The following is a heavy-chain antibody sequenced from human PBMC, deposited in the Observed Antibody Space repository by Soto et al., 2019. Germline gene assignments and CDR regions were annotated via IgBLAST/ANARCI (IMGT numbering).Heavy chain of an antibody. V-gene: IGHV3-48*03. Sequence: LRLSCAASGFTFSSYEMNWVRQAPGKGLDWVSYISSSGSTIYYADSVKGRFTISRDNAKNSLYLQMNSLRAEDTAVYYCARDKRESTIFGVVINAFDIWGQGPMVTVSS. D-gene: IGHD3-3*01. CDR2: ISSSGSTI. J-gene: IGHJ3*02. CDR1: GFTFSSYE. CDR3: ARDKRESTIFGVVINAFDI.